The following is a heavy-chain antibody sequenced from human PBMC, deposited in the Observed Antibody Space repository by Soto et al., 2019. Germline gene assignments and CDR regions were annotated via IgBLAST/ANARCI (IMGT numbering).Heavy chain of an antibody. V-gene: IGHV5-51*01. CDR3: ARPREAGKYYYGVDV. CDR1: GCTFTNYW. D-gene: IGHD6-19*01. Sequence: GESLKISCKGSGCTFTNYWIGWVRQMPGKGLEWVGIIYPGDSDTRYSPSLQGQVTISADKSISTAYLQWSSLKASDTAMYYCARPREAGKYYYGVDVWGQGTTVTVSS. J-gene: IGHJ6*02. CDR2: IYPGDSDT.